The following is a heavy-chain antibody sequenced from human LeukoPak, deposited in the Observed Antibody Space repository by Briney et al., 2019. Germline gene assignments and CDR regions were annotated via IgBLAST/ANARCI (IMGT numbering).Heavy chain of an antibody. CDR2: ISGSGGST. V-gene: IGHV3-23*01. J-gene: IGHJ4*02. CDR1: GFTFSSYA. Sequence: GGSLRLSCAASGFTFSSYAMSWVRQAPGKGLEWVSTISGSGGSTYNGDSVKGRFTISRDNSKNTLYLQMNSLRADDTAVYYCAKVGGNNWRFDYWGQGTLVTVS. CDR3: AKVGGNNWRFDY. D-gene: IGHD5-24*01.